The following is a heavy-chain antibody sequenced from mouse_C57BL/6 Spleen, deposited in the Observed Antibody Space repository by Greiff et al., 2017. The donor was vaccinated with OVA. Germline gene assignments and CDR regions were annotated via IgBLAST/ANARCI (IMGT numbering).Heavy chain of an antibody. D-gene: IGHD1-1*01. CDR2: IDPSDSET. CDR3: AVPHYCGSREGYFDV. CDR1: GYTFTSYW. V-gene: IGHV1-52*01. J-gene: IGHJ1*03. Sequence: QVQLQQPGAELVRPGSSVKLSCKASGYTFTSYWMHWVKQRPIQGLEWIGNIDPSDSETHYNQKFKDKATLTVDKSSSTAYMQLSSLTSEDSAVYCGAVPHYCGSREGYFDVWGTGTTVTVSS.